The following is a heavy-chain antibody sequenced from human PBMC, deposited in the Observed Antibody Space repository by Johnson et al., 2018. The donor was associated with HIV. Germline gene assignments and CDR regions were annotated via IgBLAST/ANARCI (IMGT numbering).Heavy chain of an antibody. Sequence: DVQVVESGGGVVRPGGSLRLSCAASGFTFDDYGMSWVRQAPGKGLEWVSGISGSGGSTYYADSVKGRFIISRDNSKNTLYLQMNSLRAEDTAVYYCAQLLQVKVFDVWGQGTMVTVSS. J-gene: IGHJ3*01. D-gene: IGHD1-26*01. CDR1: GFTFDDYG. CDR2: ISGSGGST. CDR3: AQLLQVKVFDV. V-gene: IGHV3-23*04.